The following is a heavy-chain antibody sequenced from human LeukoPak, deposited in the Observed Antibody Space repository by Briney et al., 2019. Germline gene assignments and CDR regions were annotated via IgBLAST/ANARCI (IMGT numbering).Heavy chain of an antibody. CDR1: GFTFNDYT. CDR3: AKSNWGSPFDY. CDR2: ITGSSDSV. D-gene: IGHD7-27*01. J-gene: IGHJ4*02. Sequence: GGSLRLSCIASGFTFNDYTMHWVRQAPGKGLEWVSGITGSSDSVDFADSVSGRFTISRDNARNSLHLQMNSLRAEDTAFYYCAKSNWGSPFDYWGQGTLVTVSS. V-gene: IGHV3-9*01.